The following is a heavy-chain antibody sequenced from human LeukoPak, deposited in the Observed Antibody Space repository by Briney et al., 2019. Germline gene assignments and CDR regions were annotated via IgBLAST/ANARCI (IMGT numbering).Heavy chain of an antibody. D-gene: IGHD6-13*01. CDR1: RFTFSSYW. Sequence: GGSLRLSCAASRFTFSSYWMHWVRQAPGKGLVWVSRINSDGSNTGYADSVKGRFTISRDNAKNTLYLQMNSLSAEDTAVCYCARGAGSSWSGLIDYWGQGTLVTVSS. CDR3: ARGAGSSWSGLIDY. CDR2: INSDGSNT. J-gene: IGHJ4*02. V-gene: IGHV3-74*01.